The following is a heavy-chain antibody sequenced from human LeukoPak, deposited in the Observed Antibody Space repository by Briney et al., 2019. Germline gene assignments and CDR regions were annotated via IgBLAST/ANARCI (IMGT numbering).Heavy chain of an antibody. CDR3: ARVRYYDSSGYRGHFDY. CDR2: IYYSGST. Sequence: SETLSLTCTVSGGSISSSSYYWGWIRQPPGKGLEWIGSIYYSGSTYYNPSLKSRVTISVDTSKNQFCLKLSSVTAADTAVYYCARVRYYDSSGYRGHFDYWGQGTLVTVSS. D-gene: IGHD3-22*01. CDR1: GGSISSSSYY. J-gene: IGHJ4*02. V-gene: IGHV4-39*01.